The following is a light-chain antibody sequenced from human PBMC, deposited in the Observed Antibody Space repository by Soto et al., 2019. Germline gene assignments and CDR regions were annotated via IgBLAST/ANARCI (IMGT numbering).Light chain of an antibody. J-gene: IGKJ4*01. CDR2: GAS. Sequence: DLPLTQSPSFLSASVGDRVTITCRASQGIGSYLGWYQQAPGKAPKLLIYGASTLQSGVPSRFSGSGPGTEFTLTISSLQHEDVATYFCQQLNSYPAFGGGTKVEI. CDR3: QQLNSYPA. V-gene: IGKV1-9*01. CDR1: QGIGSY.